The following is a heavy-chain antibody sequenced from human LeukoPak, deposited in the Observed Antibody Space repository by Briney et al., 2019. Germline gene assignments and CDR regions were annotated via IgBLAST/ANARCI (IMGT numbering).Heavy chain of an antibody. CDR3: AKDRVPSIAAAGTGTHGGMDV. J-gene: IGHJ6*02. V-gene: IGHV3-9*01. Sequence: QSGGSLRLSCAASGFTFDDYAMHWVRHAPGKGLEWVSGISWNSGSIVYADSVKGRFTISRDNAKNSLYLQMNSLRAEDTALYYCAKDRVPSIAAAGTGTHGGMDVWGQGTTVTVSS. CDR1: GFTFDDYA. CDR2: ISWNSGSI. D-gene: IGHD6-13*01.